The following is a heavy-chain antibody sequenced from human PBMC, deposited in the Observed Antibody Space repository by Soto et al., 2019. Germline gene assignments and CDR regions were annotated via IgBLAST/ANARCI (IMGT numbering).Heavy chain of an antibody. V-gene: IGHV1-18*01. Sequence: QVHLVQSVAEVKKPGASVKVSCQGSGYAFTTYGITWVRQAPGQGLEWMGWISPHNGNTNYAQKLQGRVTVTRDTSTSTAYMELRSLRYDDTAVYYCARGRYGDYWGQGALVTVSS. D-gene: IGHD1-1*01. CDR1: GYAFTTYG. J-gene: IGHJ4*02. CDR2: ISPHNGNT. CDR3: ARGRYGDY.